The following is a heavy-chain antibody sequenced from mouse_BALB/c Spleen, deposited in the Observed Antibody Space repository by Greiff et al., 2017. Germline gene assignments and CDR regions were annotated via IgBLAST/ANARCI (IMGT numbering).Heavy chain of an antibody. V-gene: IGHV2-2*02. Sequence: QVQLQQSRPGLVQPSQSLSITCTVSGFSLTSYGVHWVRQSPGKGLEWLGVLWSGGSTDYNAAFISRLSISKDNSKSQVFFKMNSLQANDTAIYYCARGGNYSRFAYWGQGTLVTVSA. J-gene: IGHJ3*01. CDR1: GFSLTSYG. D-gene: IGHD2-1*01. CDR2: LWSGGST. CDR3: ARGGNYSRFAY.